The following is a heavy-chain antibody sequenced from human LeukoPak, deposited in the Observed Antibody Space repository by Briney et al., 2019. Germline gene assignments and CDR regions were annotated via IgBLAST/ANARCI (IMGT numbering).Heavy chain of an antibody. J-gene: IGHJ4*02. CDR2: INHSGST. CDR1: GGPFSGYY. Sequence: SETLSLTCAVYGGPFSGYYWGWIRQPPGKGLEWIGEINHSGSTNYNPSLKSRVTISVDTSKNQFSLKLSSVTAADTAVYYCARLPYYDILTGVYYFDYWGQGTLVTVSS. V-gene: IGHV4-34*01. CDR3: ARLPYYDILTGVYYFDY. D-gene: IGHD3-9*01.